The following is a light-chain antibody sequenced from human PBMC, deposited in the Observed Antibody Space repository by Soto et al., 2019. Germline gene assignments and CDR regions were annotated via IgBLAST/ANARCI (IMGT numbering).Light chain of an antibody. V-gene: IGLV2-14*01. CDR1: TSDFGGYNY. J-gene: IGLJ1*01. Sequence: QSVLTQPASVSGSLGQSITISCTGTTSDFGGYNYVSWYQQHPGKAPILMIYEVTNRPSGVSNRFSGSKSGNTASLTISGLQVEDEAEYYCGSYTGSITYVFGTGTKLTVL. CDR3: GSYTGSITYV. CDR2: EVT.